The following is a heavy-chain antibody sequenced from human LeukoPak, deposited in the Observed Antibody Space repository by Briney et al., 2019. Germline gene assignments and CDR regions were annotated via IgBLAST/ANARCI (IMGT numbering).Heavy chain of an antibody. D-gene: IGHD3-16*01. V-gene: IGHV3-74*01. CDR2: INNDGQPKTDGRKT. Sequence: GGCMRLSCAASGFSLSNYWMIYWVRQVPGKGLQWVSRINNDGQPKTDGRKTGYADPVKGRLTISTDNAKNTLDLQMNSLRAEDTAVYYCARDGGTDTRDWYFDLWGRGTQVTVSS. CDR1: GFSLSNYW. CDR3: ARDGGTDTRDWYFDL. J-gene: IGHJ2*01.